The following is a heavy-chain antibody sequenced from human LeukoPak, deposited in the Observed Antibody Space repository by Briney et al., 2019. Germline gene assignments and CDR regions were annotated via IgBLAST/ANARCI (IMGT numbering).Heavy chain of an antibody. D-gene: IGHD4-17*01. CDR3: ARTATTTTVTTYWFDP. Sequence: SAKVSCKASGGTFSSYAISWVRQAPGQGLEWMGRIIPILGIANYAQKFQGRVTITADKSTSTAYMELSSLRSEDTAVYYCARTATTTTVTTYWFDPWGQGTLVTVSS. CDR2: IIPILGIA. V-gene: IGHV1-69*04. CDR1: GGTFSSYA. J-gene: IGHJ5*02.